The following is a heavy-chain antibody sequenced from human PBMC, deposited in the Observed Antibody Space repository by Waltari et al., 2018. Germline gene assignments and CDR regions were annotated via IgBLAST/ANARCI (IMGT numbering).Heavy chain of an antibody. V-gene: IGHV4-39*01. J-gene: IGHJ3*02. CDR2: IYYSGST. D-gene: IGHD3-3*01. CDR3: ARHGPITIFGVVDAFDI. CDR1: VGSISSSSYY. Sequence: QLQLQESGPGLVKPSETLSLTCTVSVGSISSSSYYWGWLRQPPGKGLEWIGSIYYSGSTYYNPSLKSRVTISVDTSKNQFSLKLSSVTAADTAVYYCARHGPITIFGVVDAFDIWGQGTMVTVSS.